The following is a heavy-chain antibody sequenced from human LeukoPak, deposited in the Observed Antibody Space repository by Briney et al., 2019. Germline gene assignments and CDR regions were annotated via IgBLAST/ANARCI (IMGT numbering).Heavy chain of an antibody. J-gene: IGHJ6*03. D-gene: IGHD6-13*01. CDR1: GGTFSSYA. Sequence: GASVKGSCKASGGTFSSYAISWVRQAPGQGLEWMGRIIPIFGTANYAQKFQGRVTITADKSTSTAYMELSSLRSEDTAVYYCARGSIAAELNMDVWGKGTTVTVSS. CDR2: IIPIFGTA. V-gene: IGHV1-69*06. CDR3: ARGSIAAELNMDV.